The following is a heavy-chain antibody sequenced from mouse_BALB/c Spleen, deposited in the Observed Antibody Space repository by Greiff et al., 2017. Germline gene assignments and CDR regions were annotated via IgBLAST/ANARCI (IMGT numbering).Heavy chain of an antibody. D-gene: IGHD2-1*01. CDR2: INPYNGDT. J-gene: IGHJ4*01. CDR1: GYSFTGYF. CDR3: ARDGNLGMDY. Sequence: EVQVVESGPELVKPGASVKISCKASGYSFTGYFMNWVMQSHGKSLEWIGRINPYNGDTFYNQKFKGKATLTVDKSSSTAHMELRSLASEDSAVYYCARDGNLGMDYWGQGTSVTVSS. V-gene: IGHV1-20*02.